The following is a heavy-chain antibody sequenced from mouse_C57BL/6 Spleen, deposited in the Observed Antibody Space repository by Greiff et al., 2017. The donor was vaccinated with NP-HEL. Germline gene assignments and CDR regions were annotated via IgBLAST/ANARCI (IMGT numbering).Heavy chain of an antibody. CDR2: IYPGDGDT. J-gene: IGHJ1*03. CDR1: GYAFSSSW. D-gene: IGHD1-1*01. V-gene: IGHV1-82*01. CDR3: ASREFITTVVGYFDV. Sequence: QVQLKQSGPELVKPGASVKISCKASGYAFSSSWMNWVKQRPGKGLEWIGRIYPGDGDTNYNGKFKGKATLTADKSSSTAYMQLSSLTSEDSAVYFCASREFITTVVGYFDVWSTGTTVTVSS.